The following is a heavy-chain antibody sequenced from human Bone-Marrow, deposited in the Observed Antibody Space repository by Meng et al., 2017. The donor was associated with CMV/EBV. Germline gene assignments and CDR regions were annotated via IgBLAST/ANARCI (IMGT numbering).Heavy chain of an antibody. CDR1: EFTFTFSNYR. CDR2: MSSSCTHI. J-gene: IGHJ6*02. V-gene: IGHV3-21*04. Sequence: GESLKISCATSEFTFTFSNYRMHWVRQAPGKGLECVSSMSSSCTHIYYVDSVKGRFTISRDNAKDSLCLQMNSLRAEDTAVYYCARDRRELYCSSTSCAGMDVWGQGTTVTVSS. D-gene: IGHD2-2*01. CDR3: ARDRRELYCSSTSCAGMDV.